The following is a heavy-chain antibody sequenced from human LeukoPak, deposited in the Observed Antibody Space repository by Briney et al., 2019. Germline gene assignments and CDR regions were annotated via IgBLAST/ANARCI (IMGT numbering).Heavy chain of an antibody. CDR3: AAPLCSGGSRYSGEYFQH. CDR1: GYTFTSYG. V-gene: IGHV1-18*01. Sequence: GASVKVSCKASGYTFTSYGISWVRQAPGQGLEWMGWISAYNGNTNYAQKLQGRVTTTTDTSTSTAYMELRSLRSDDTAVYYGAAPLCSGGSRYSGEYFQHWGQGTLVTVSS. J-gene: IGHJ1*01. CDR2: ISAYNGNT. D-gene: IGHD2-15*01.